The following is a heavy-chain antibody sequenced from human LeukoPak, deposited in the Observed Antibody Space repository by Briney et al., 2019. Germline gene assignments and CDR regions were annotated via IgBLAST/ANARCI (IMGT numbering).Heavy chain of an antibody. Sequence: SETLSLTCTVSGYSISSGHWWGWIRQPPGKGLEWIGYIYYSGSIYYNPSLKSRLTMSVDTSKNQFSLKLGSVTAVDTAVYYCANKPEGSHAFNIWGQGTMVTVSS. J-gene: IGHJ3*02. CDR2: IYYSGSI. V-gene: IGHV4-28*05. CDR3: ANKPEGSHAFNI. CDR1: GYSISSGHW.